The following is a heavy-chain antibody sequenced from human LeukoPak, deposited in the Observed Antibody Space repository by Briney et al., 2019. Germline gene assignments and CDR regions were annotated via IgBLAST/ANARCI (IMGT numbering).Heavy chain of an antibody. CDR1: GFTFSSYE. J-gene: IGHJ2*01. Sequence: GGSLSLSCAASGFTFSSYEMNWVRQAPGKGLEWVSYISSSGSAIYYADSVKGRFTISRDNAKNSLYLQMNSLRAEDTAVYYCARGGMAHIVVVTAIPDWYFDLWGRGTLVTVSS. CDR2: ISSSGSAI. D-gene: IGHD2-21*02. CDR3: ARGGMAHIVVVTAIPDWYFDL. V-gene: IGHV3-48*03.